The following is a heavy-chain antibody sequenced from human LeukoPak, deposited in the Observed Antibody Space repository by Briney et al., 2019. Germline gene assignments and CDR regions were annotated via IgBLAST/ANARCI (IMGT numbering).Heavy chain of an antibody. Sequence: ASVKVSCKASGYTFTSYDINWVRQATGQGLEWMGWMNPNSGNTGYAQKFQGRVTMTTDTSTSTAYMELRSLRSDDTAVYYCARDREYQPYYMDVWGKGTTVTVSS. V-gene: IGHV1-8*02. CDR3: ARDREYQPYYMDV. CDR1: GYTFTSYD. D-gene: IGHD2-2*01. J-gene: IGHJ6*03. CDR2: MNPNSGNT.